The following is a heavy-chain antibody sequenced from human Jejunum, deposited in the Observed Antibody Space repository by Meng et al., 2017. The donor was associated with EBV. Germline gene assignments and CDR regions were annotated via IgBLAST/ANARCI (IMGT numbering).Heavy chain of an antibody. J-gene: IGHJ4*02. D-gene: IGHD1-26*01. Sequence: QVPLQESGPGPVKPSETLSLTCTVSGGSVSSGGYYWSWIRQPPGKGLEWIGYIYNSESTNYKSSLKSRVTISADTSKNQFSLRLSSVTAADTAVYYCARDQNGSYFAYWGQGTLVTVSS. CDR1: GGSVSSGGYY. V-gene: IGHV4-61*08. CDR2: IYNSEST. CDR3: ARDQNGSYFAY.